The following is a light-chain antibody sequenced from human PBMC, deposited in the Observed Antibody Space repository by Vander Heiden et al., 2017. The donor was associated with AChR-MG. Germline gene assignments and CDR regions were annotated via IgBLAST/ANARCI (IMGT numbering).Light chain of an antibody. Sequence: DIQMTQSPSTLSASEGERVPITCRASQSISTWLAWDQERPGKAPKVLIYDASNLEGGAHIKVKRQWIWGRIHSLQQPPDDFATYCCQRESNYSWTFGQGTKVEIK. CDR1: QSISTW. CDR3: QRESNYSWT. V-gene: IGKV1-5*01. J-gene: IGKJ1*01. CDR2: DAS.